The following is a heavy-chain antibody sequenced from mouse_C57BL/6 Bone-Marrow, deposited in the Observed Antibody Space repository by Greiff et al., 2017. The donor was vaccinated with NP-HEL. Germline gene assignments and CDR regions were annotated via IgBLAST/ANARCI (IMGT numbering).Heavy chain of an antibody. CDR1: GFTYSDYG. CDR2: ISSGSSTI. CDR3: ARGSFHSSGFFAY. J-gene: IGHJ3*01. Sequence: EVHLVESGGGLVKPGGSLKLSCAASGFTYSDYGMHWVRQAPEKGLEWVAYISSGSSTIYYADTVKGRFTISRANAKNTLFLQMTSLRSEDTAMYYCARGSFHSSGFFAYWGQGTLVTVSA. D-gene: IGHD3-2*02. V-gene: IGHV5-17*01.